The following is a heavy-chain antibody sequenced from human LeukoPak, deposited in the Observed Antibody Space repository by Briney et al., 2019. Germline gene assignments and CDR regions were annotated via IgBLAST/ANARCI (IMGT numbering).Heavy chain of an antibody. V-gene: IGHV4-39*01. J-gene: IGHJ5*02. Sequence: ETLSLTCTVSGGSISSSSYYWGWIRQPPGKGLEWIGSIYYSGSTYYNPSLKSRVTISVDTSKNQFSLKLSSVTAADTAVYYCARLPMVRGVITNWFDPWGQGTLVTVSS. CDR2: IYYSGST. CDR1: GGSISSSSYY. D-gene: IGHD3-10*01. CDR3: ARLPMVRGVITNWFDP.